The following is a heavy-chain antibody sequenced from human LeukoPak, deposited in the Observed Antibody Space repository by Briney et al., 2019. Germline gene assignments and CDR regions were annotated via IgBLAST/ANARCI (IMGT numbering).Heavy chain of an antibody. J-gene: IGHJ4*02. V-gene: IGHV3-74*01. CDR3: ARGDGYSYGYIDY. D-gene: IGHD5-18*01. Sequence: RGSLRLSCAASGFTFSSYWMHWVRQAPGKGLVWVSRINSDGSSTSYADSVKGRFTISRDNAKNTLYLQMNSLRAEDTAVYYCARGDGYSYGYIDYWGQGTLVTVSS. CDR2: INSDGSST. CDR1: GFTFSSYW.